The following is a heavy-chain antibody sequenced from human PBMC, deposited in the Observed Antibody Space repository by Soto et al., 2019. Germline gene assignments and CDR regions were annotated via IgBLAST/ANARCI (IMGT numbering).Heavy chain of an antibody. Sequence: PSETLSLTCTVSGVSISSGGYYWTWIRQHPQKGLEWIGHIYYSGSTYYNTSLKSQVTVSVDTSKNQFSLKLSSVTAADTAVYYCARGVLHWGQGILVTVS. CDR2: IYYSGST. CDR3: ARGVLH. CDR1: GVSISSGGYY. J-gene: IGHJ4*01. V-gene: IGHV4-31*01.